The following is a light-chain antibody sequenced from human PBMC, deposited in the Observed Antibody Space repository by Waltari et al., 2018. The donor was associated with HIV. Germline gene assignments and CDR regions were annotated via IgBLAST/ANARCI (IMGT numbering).Light chain of an antibody. V-gene: IGLV2-23*01. CDR3: CSYAGSSTYV. Sequence: QSALTQPASVSGSPGQSITISCTGTSSDVGSYNLVSWYQQHPGKAPKLMIYEGSKRPSGVSNRFSGSNSGNTASLTISELQAEDEADYYCCSYAGSSTYVFGTGTKVTVL. CDR2: EGS. CDR1: SSDVGSYNL. J-gene: IGLJ1*01.